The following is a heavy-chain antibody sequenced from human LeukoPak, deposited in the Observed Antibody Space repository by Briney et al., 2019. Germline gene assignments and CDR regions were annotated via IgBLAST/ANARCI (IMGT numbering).Heavy chain of an antibody. CDR2: IYWNDDK. D-gene: IGHD6-19*01. Sequence: SGPTLVNPTQTLTLTCTFSGFSLRTRGVGVGWIRQPPGKALEWLSLIYWNDDKRYSPSLKSRLTITKDTSKNQVVLTMTNMDPVDTATYYCAHIPPVGGRLQQWLVRGLSAFDIWGQGTMVTVSS. CDR1: GFSLRTRGVG. J-gene: IGHJ3*02. V-gene: IGHV2-5*01. CDR3: AHIPPVGGRLQQWLVRGLSAFDI.